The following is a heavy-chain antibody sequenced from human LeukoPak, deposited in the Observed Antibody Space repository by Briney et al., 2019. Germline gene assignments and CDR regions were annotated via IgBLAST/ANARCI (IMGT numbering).Heavy chain of an antibody. Sequence: PGGSLRLSCAASGLTFSNYAMSWVRQAPGKGLEWISYISSSSGSIYYADSVKGRFTISRDNAKNSLYLQMNSLRDEDTAVYYCARDIEIAAAYYFDYWGQGTLVTVSS. J-gene: IGHJ4*02. CDR3: ARDIEIAAAYYFDY. D-gene: IGHD6-13*01. V-gene: IGHV3-48*02. CDR1: GLTFSNYA. CDR2: ISSSSGSI.